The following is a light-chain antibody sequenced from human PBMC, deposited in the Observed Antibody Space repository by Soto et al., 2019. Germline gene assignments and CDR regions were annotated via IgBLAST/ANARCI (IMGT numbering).Light chain of an antibody. J-gene: IGKJ4*01. CDR3: QQRSNWLT. CDR2: DAS. V-gene: IGKV3-11*01. CDR1: QSVSSY. Sequence: EIVFTQSPATLSLSPGERATLSCRASQSVSSYLAWYQQKPGQAPRLLIYDASNRATGIPARFSGSGSGTDFTLTISSLEPADFAVYYCQQRSNWLTFGGGTKVEIK.